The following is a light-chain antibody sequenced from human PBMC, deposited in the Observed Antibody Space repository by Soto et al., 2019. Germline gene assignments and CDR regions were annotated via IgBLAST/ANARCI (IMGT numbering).Light chain of an antibody. CDR3: QQYGSSPFT. J-gene: IGKJ3*01. Sequence: DIQLTQSPSFLSASVGDSVTITCRASQVIGIYLAWYQQKPGKAPKLLISAASTLQTGVPSRFSGSGSGTDFTLTISRLEPEDFAVYYCQQYGSSPFTFGPGTKVDIK. CDR2: AAS. V-gene: IGKV1-9*01. CDR1: QVIGIY.